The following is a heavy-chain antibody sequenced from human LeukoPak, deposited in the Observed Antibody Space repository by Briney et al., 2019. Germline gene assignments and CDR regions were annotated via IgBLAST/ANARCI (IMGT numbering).Heavy chain of an antibody. V-gene: IGHV5-51*01. CDR1: GYNFRSYW. J-gene: IGHJ4*02. CDR3: ARHRAVGTFGLGGFDY. CDR2: IHPVDSET. D-gene: IGHD3/OR15-3a*01. Sequence: PGESLKISCKGSGYNFRSYWIAWVRQMPGKGLDYMGIIHPVDSETKYSPSFQGQVTISADRSISTAYLQWSSLKASDTAMYYCARHRAVGTFGLGGFDYWGQGALVTVSS.